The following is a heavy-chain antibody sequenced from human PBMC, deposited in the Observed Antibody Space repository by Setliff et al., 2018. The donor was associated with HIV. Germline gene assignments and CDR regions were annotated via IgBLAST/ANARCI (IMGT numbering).Heavy chain of an antibody. CDR1: EGTFSSYA. J-gene: IGHJ4*01. CDR2: IIPMFEIA. Sequence: SVKVSCKASEGTFSSYAVSWVRQAPGQGLEWMGGIIPMFEIANYAQRFQGRVTITAEESTSIVYLEMSSLGSEDTAGYFCARDSRRGYNYDFFDTWGHGTLVTVSS. V-gene: IGHV1-69*13. CDR3: ARDSRRGYNYDFFDT. D-gene: IGHD5-18*01.